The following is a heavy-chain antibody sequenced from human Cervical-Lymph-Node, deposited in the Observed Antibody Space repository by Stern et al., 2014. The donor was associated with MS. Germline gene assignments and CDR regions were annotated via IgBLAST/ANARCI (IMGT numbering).Heavy chain of an antibody. V-gene: IGHV3-72*01. CDR2: IRIKRNSYTT. Sequence: EVQLVESGGGLVQPGGSLRLSCAASGLIFSDHYMDWVRQAPGKGLEWVGRIRIKRNSYTTEYATSVRGRFTISRDDSKNSLYLQLNSLKTEDTAVYYCARVGYSDPNFGYWGQGTLVTVSP. J-gene: IGHJ4*02. CDR3: ARVGYSDPNFGY. CDR1: GLIFSDHY. D-gene: IGHD5-18*01.